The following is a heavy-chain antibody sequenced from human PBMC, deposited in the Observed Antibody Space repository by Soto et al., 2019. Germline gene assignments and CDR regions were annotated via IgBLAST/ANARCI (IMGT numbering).Heavy chain of an antibody. CDR1: GFTFSSYS. CDR3: AREPDGLGSYYYYYMDV. J-gene: IGHJ6*03. Sequence: GSLSLSCAASGFTFSSYSMNWVRQAPGKGLEWVSYISSSSTIYYADSVKGRFTISRDNAKNSLYLQMNSLRAEDTAVYYCAREPDGLGSYYYYYMDVWGKGTTVTVSS. V-gene: IGHV3-48*01. D-gene: IGHD1-26*01. CDR2: ISSSSTI.